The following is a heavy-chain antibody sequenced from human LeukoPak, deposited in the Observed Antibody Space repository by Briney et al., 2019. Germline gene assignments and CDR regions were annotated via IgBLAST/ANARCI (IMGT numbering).Heavy chain of an antibody. CDR3: EIVAGIVPVGALDN. D-gene: IGHD2-2*01. Sequence: GGSLRLSCAAYGFTFDDYGMSWVRQAPGKGLEWVSGINWNGADRDYADSVKGRFTISRDNARNSLYLQMNSLRAEDTAFYYCEIVAGIVPVGALDNWGQGILVTVSS. CDR1: GFTFDDYG. CDR2: INWNGADR. V-gene: IGHV3-20*04. J-gene: IGHJ4*02.